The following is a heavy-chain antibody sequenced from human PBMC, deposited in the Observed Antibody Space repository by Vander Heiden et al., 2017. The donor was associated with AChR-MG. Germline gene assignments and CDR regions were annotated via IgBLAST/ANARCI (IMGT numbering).Heavy chain of an antibody. Sequence: EVQLVESGGGLVQPGRSLRLSCAASGFTFDDYAMHWVRQAPGKGLEWVSGFSWTSGTIGYADSVKGRFTISRDNAKNSLYLQMNSLRAEDTALYYCVKDRVRNFGVMDVWGQGTTVTVSS. J-gene: IGHJ6*02. CDR3: VKDRVRNFGVMDV. D-gene: IGHD1-7*01. CDR1: GFTFDDYA. CDR2: FSWTSGTI. V-gene: IGHV3-9*01.